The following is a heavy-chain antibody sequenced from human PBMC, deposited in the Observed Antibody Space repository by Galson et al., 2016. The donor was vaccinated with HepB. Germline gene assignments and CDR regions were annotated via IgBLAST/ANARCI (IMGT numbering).Heavy chain of an antibody. CDR1: GFTFSNAW. CDR3: TTGVRYCYGYSWFDP. Sequence: SLRLSCAASGFTFSNAWMNWVRQAPGKGLEWVGRIKSKTDGGTTDYAAPVKGRFTISRDDSKNTLYLQMNSLKTEDTAVYYCTTGVRYCYGYSWFDPWGQGTLVTVSS. D-gene: IGHD5-18*01. CDR2: IKSKTDGGTT. J-gene: IGHJ5*02. V-gene: IGHV3-15*07.